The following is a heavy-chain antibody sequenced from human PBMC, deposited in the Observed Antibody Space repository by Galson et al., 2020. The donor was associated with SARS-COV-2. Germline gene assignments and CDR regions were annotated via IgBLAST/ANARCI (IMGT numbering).Heavy chain of an antibody. D-gene: IGHD2-15*01. J-gene: IGHJ1*01. V-gene: IGHV3-11*06. CDR2: ISSSGSYT. Sequence: SLKISCAASGFTFSDYYMSWVRQAPGKGLEWVSYISSSGSYTNSADSVNGPFTISRDNATNSLYLRMHSLRAEDTALDFCARKRRDCSGGICYGAEYVQYWGQGTLVDVSS. CDR1: GFTFSDYY. CDR3: ARKRRDCSGGICYGAEYVQY.